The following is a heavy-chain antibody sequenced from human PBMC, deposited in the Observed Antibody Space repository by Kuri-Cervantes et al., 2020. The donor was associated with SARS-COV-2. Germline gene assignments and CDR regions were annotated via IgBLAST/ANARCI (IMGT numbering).Heavy chain of an antibody. CDR3: ARDNVFGELDY. CDR2: ISWNSGSI. CDR1: GFTFDDYA. Sequence: GGSLRLSCAASGFTFDDYAMHWVRQAPGKGLEWVSGISWNSGSIGYADSVKGRFTISRDNAKNSLYLQMNSLRAEDTTVYYCARDNVFGELDYWGQGTLVTVSS. V-gene: IGHV3-9*01. D-gene: IGHD3-10*01. J-gene: IGHJ4*02.